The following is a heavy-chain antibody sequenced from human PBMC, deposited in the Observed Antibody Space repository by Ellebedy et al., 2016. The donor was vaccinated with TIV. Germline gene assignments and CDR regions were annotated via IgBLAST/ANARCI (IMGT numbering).Heavy chain of an antibody. CDR3: ARDLTVVVPVALGEDYYYYYMDV. CDR1: GYTLTGYY. V-gene: IGHV1-69*13. Sequence: SVKVSXXASGYTLTGYYIHWVRQAPGQGLEWMGGIIPIFGTANYAQKFQGRVTITADESTSTAYMELSSLRSEDTAVYYCARDLTVVVPVALGEDYYYYYMDVWGKGTTVTVSS. J-gene: IGHJ6*03. CDR2: IIPIFGTA. D-gene: IGHD2-2*01.